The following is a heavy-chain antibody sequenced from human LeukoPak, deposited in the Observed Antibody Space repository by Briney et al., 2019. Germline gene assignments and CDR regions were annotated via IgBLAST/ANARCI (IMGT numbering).Heavy chain of an antibody. CDR3: ARVMRPDRSIDY. J-gene: IGHJ4*02. CDR1: GYTFTTYT. CDR2: MNPNSGNT. Sequence: ASVKVSCKASGYTFTTYTMSWVRQATGQGLEWMGWMNPNSGNTGYAQKFQGRVTMTRNTSISTAYMELSSLRSEDTAVYYCARVMRPDRSIDYWGQGTLVTVSS. V-gene: IGHV1-8*02. D-gene: IGHD2-21*01.